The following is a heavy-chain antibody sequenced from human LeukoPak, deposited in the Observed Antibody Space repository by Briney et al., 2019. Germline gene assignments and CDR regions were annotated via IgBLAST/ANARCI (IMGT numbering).Heavy chain of an antibody. CDR1: GFTVSSNY. D-gene: IGHD3-22*01. CDR3: AKRSYYDNTRAFGY. V-gene: IGHV3-53*01. J-gene: IGHJ4*02. CDR2: IYSGGST. Sequence: GGSLRLSCAASGFTVSSNYMSWVRQAPGKGLEWVSVIYSGGSTYYADSVKGRFTISRDNSQNTLSLQINSLRAEDTAVYYCAKRSYYDNTRAFGYWGQGTLVTVSS.